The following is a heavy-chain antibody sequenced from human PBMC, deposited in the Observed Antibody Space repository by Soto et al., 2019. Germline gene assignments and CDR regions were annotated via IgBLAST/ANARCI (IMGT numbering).Heavy chain of an antibody. J-gene: IGHJ4*02. CDR2: FDPEDDET. V-gene: IGHV1-24*01. D-gene: IGHD6-13*01. CDR1: GYSLTELS. CDR3: ASLAAAEEFDY. Sequence: ASVKVSCKVSGYSLTELSIHWVRQAPGKGLEWMGGFDPEDDETIYAQKFQGRVTMTEDTSKDSAYMELSSLRSEDTAVFYCASLAAAEEFDYWGRGTLVTVSS.